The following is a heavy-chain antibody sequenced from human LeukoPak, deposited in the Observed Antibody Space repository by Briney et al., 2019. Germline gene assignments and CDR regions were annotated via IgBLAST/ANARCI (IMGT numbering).Heavy chain of an antibody. D-gene: IGHD3-10*01. CDR1: GGSISNYY. CDR3: ARELYYYGSGSYGYVDY. Sequence: SETLSLTCTVSGGSISNYYWSWIRQPPGKGLEWIGYIYYSGTTNYNPSLKSRVTISVDTSKNQFSLQLNSVTPEDTAVYYCARELYYYGSGSYGYVDYWGQGTLVTVSS. V-gene: IGHV4-59*12. J-gene: IGHJ4*02. CDR2: IYYSGTT.